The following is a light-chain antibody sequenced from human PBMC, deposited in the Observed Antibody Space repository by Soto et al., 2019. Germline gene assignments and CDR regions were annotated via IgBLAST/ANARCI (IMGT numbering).Light chain of an antibody. V-gene: IGLV3-1*01. J-gene: IGLJ2*01. CDR2: QDS. CDR1: KLGDKY. Sequence: SYELTQPPSVSVSPGQTASITCSGDKLGDKYACWYQQKPGQSPVLVIYQDSKRPSGIPERFSGSNSGNTATLTISGTQAVEEADYYCQAWDSSTALVVFGGGTKLTVL. CDR3: QAWDSSTALVV.